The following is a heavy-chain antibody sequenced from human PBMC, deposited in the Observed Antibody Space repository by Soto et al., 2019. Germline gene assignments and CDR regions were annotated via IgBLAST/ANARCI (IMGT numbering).Heavy chain of an antibody. J-gene: IGHJ5*02. CDR2: INAANGDT. Sequence: ASVKVSCKASGYSLSGYYLHWVRQAPGQRLEWMGWINAANGDTKYSPKFQGRVTITRDTSASTAYMELSSLRSEDTAVYYCVRRHVSATGIDWFDPWGQGTLVTVSS. V-gene: IGHV1-3*01. CDR3: VRRHVSATGIDWFDP. D-gene: IGHD6-13*01. CDR1: GYSLSGYY.